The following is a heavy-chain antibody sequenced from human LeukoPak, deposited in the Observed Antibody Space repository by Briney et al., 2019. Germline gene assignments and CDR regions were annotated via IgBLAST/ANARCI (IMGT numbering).Heavy chain of an antibody. V-gene: IGHV1-69*01. J-gene: IGHJ4*02. CDR1: GGTFINYA. Sequence: SVKVSCKASGGTFINYAINWVRQAPGQGLEWMGGITPIFGTANYVQKFQGRVTITADEFTKTAYMELSRLRSEDTAIYYCARASSDDTAMATPFAYWGQGTLVTVS. CDR2: ITPIFGTA. D-gene: IGHD5-18*01. CDR3: ARASSDDTAMATPFAY.